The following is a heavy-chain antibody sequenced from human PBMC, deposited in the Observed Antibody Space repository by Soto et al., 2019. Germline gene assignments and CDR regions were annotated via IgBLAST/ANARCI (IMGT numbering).Heavy chain of an antibody. J-gene: IGHJ4*02. D-gene: IGHD6-6*01. CDR1: GGSVNSGSYY. V-gene: IGHV4-61*01. CDR2: ADRIGRT. CDR3: ARVLASRNFAALDS. Sequence: PSETLSLTCTVSGGSVNSGSYYWSWIRQPPGKGLEWIGYADRIGRTKYNPSLKSRVIISIDTSNNQFSLNLKSVTAADTAVYFCARVLASRNFAALDSWGPGTLVTVSS.